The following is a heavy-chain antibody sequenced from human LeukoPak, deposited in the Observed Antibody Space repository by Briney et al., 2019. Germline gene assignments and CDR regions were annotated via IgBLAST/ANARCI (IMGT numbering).Heavy chain of an antibody. V-gene: IGHV1-69*13. D-gene: IGHD4-17*01. Sequence: ASVKFSCKASGGPFKNYPISWVRQAPGQGLEWMGGIIPIFHTTNYAQKFQGRVTITADDSTATVYLELSRLNSGDTAIYYCATESYGDYYFDYWGQGTLVSVS. CDR2: IIPIFHTT. CDR1: GGPFKNYP. J-gene: IGHJ4*02. CDR3: ATESYGDYYFDY.